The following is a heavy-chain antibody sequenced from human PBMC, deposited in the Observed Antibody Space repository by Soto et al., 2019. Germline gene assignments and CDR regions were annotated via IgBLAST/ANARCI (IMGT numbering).Heavy chain of an antibody. Sequence: SVKVSCKASGGTFSSYAISWVRQAPGQGLEWMGGIIPIFGTANYAQKFQGRVTITADESTSTAYMELSSLRSEDTAVYYCARAPGDIVLVPAARNYCYYGMDVWGQGTTVTVSS. CDR2: IIPIFGTA. J-gene: IGHJ6*02. CDR1: GGTFSSYA. D-gene: IGHD2-2*01. V-gene: IGHV1-69*13. CDR3: ARAPGDIVLVPAARNYCYYGMDV.